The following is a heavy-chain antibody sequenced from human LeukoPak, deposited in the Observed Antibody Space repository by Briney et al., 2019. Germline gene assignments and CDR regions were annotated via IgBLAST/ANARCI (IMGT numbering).Heavy chain of an antibody. CDR2: ISGSGGST. J-gene: IGHJ3*02. Sequence: GGSLRLSCAASGFTFSSYVMSWVRQAPGKGLEWVSAISGSGGSTYYADSVKGGFTISRDNSKNTLYLQVNSLRAEDTAVYYCAKLDRRPRYYYDSSGYYLMGAFDIWGQGTMVTVAS. V-gene: IGHV3-23*01. CDR1: GFTFSSYV. D-gene: IGHD3-22*01. CDR3: AKLDRRPRYYYDSSGYYLMGAFDI.